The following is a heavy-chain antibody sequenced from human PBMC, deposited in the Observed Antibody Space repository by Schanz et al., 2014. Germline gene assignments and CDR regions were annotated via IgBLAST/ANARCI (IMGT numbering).Heavy chain of an antibody. CDR1: GGSISSYY. Sequence: QVQLQQWGAGLLKPSETLSLTCTVSGGSISSYYWSWIRQPPGKGLEWIGYIYYSGDTNYNPSLKSRVTISVDTSKNQFSLNLISVTAADTAVYYCARQGIGYQHGRYYYFMDVWGRGTTVTVSS. CDR3: ARQGIGYQHGRYYYFMDV. J-gene: IGHJ6*03. D-gene: IGHD2-2*01. CDR2: IYYSGDT. V-gene: IGHV4-59*01.